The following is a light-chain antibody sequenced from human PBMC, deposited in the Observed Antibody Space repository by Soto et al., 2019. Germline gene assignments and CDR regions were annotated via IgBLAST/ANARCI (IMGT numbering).Light chain of an antibody. J-gene: IGLJ3*02. CDR2: KDT. CDR1: ALSKQY. Sequence: SYELTQPPSVSVAPGQTARITCSGDALSKQYSYWYQQRPGQAPVEVIYKDTERPSGIPERFSGSSSGTSVTLTISGVQAEDEADYFCQSRDSSDSFWVFGGGTKLTVL. CDR3: QSRDSSDSFWV. V-gene: IGLV3-25*02.